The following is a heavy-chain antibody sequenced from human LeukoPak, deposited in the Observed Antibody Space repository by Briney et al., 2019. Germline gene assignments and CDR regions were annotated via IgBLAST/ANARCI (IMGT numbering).Heavy chain of an antibody. CDR1: GYTFTSYY. J-gene: IGHJ5*02. CDR2: INPSGGSA. V-gene: IGHV1-46*03. CDR3: GRATQGCFDP. Sequence: ASVKVSCKAAGYTFTSYYLHWVRQAPGQGLEWIGIINPSGGSASYAQKFQGRVTMTRDKSTSTGYWELSRLRSGDTAVYYCGRATQGCFDPGGQGTLVTVFS.